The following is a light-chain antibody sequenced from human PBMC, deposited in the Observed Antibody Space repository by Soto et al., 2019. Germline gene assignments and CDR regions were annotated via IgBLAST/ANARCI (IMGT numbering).Light chain of an antibody. J-gene: IGKJ5*01. CDR3: QQYGTSPPIT. CDR1: QSVSSNY. V-gene: IGKV3-20*01. Sequence: EILLTQSPGTLSLSPGERATLSCRASQSVSSNYLAWYQQKPGQAPRLLIYVASNRATGIPDRFSGSGSGTDFTLTISGLEPEDFAVYYCQQYGTSPPITFGQGTQLEI. CDR2: VAS.